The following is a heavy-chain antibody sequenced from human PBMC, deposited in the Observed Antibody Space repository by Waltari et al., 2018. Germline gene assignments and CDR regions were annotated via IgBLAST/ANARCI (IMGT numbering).Heavy chain of an antibody. CDR1: GFSITSYG. D-gene: IGHD3-10*01. Sequence: QMQLVESGGGVVQPGRSLRLSCAASGFSITSYGMHWVRQAPGKGVGGGEVMGYDGSKDYYADSVKGRLFISGDNSQNTLSLQMNTLRVEDTAVYYCARVNTRFGQLSNALDIWGRGTMVTVSS. CDR3: ARVNTRFGQLSNALDI. CDR2: MGYDGSKD. J-gene: IGHJ3*02. V-gene: IGHV3-33*01.